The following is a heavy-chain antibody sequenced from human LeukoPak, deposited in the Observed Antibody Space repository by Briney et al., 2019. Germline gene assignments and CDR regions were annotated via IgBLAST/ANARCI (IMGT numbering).Heavy chain of an antibody. CDR2: INPNSGGT. V-gene: IGHV1-2*02. CDR3: ARGTYYHDTSGYYYVWFDP. D-gene: IGHD3-22*01. Sequence: ASVKVSCKASGYTFTGYYMHWVRQAPGQGLEWMGWINPNSGGTKYAQKFQGRVTMTRDTSISTGYMELSRLRSDDTAVYYCARGTYYHDTSGYYYVWFDPWGQGTLVTVSS. CDR1: GYTFTGYY. J-gene: IGHJ5*02.